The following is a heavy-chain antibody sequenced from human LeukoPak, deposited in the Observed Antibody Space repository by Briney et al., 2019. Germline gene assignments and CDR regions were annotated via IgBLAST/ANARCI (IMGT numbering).Heavy chain of an antibody. CDR3: ARVPHAMVRGVIITEFYFDY. J-gene: IGHJ4*02. CDR2: ISSSSNYI. V-gene: IGHV3-21*01. D-gene: IGHD3-10*01. Sequence: GGSLRLSCAASGLSFSSYSMNWVRQAPGKGLEWVSSISSSSNYIYYADSVKGRFTISRDNAKNSLYLQMNSLRAEDTAVYYCARVPHAMVRGVIITEFYFDYWGQGTLVTVSS. CDR1: GLSFSSYS.